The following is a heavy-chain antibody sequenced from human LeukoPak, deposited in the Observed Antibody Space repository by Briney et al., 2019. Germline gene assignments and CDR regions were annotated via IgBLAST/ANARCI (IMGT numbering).Heavy chain of an antibody. Sequence: PGGSLRLSCAASGFTFSSYGMSWVRQAPGKGLEWVSAISGSGGSTYYADSVKGRFTISRDNSKNTLYLQMNSLRAEDTAVYYCAKDRVIRYFDWLWKHAFDIWGQGTMVTVSS. CDR2: ISGSGGST. CDR1: GFTFSSYG. J-gene: IGHJ3*02. D-gene: IGHD3-9*01. CDR3: AKDRVIRYFDWLWKHAFDI. V-gene: IGHV3-23*01.